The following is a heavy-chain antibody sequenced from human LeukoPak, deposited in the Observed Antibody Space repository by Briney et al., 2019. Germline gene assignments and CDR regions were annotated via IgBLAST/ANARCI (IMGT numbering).Heavy chain of an antibody. CDR2: IWYDGSNK. Sequence: GRSLRLSCVASGFTFADYAMHWVRQAPGKGLEWVAVIWYDGSNKYYADSVKGRFTISRDNSKNTLYLQMNSLRAEDTAVYYCAKDGPPHTMVRGVIRYYFDYWGQGTLVIVSS. CDR1: GFTFADYA. J-gene: IGHJ4*02. CDR3: AKDGPPHTMVRGVIRYYFDY. D-gene: IGHD3-10*01. V-gene: IGHV3-33*06.